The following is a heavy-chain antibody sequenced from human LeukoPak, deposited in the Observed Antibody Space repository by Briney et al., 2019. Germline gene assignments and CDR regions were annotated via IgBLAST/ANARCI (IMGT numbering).Heavy chain of an antibody. CDR3: AKGGGYDSGYYYMDV. CDR1: GFTFSGSA. CDR2: IRSKANSYAT. D-gene: IGHD3-22*01. J-gene: IGHJ6*03. V-gene: IGHV3-73*01. Sequence: PGGSLRLSCAASGFTFSGSAMHWVRQASGKGLEWVGRIRSKANSYATVYAASVKGRFTISRDDSKNTAYLQMNSLKTEDTAVYYCAKGGGYDSGYYYMDVWGKGTTVTISS.